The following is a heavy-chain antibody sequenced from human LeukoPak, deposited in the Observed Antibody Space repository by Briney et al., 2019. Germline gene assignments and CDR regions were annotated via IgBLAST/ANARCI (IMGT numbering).Heavy chain of an antibody. J-gene: IGHJ5*02. V-gene: IGHV4-34*01. CDR3: ARQSTIAAAKIDP. CDR2: INHSGST. D-gene: IGHD6-25*01. Sequence: KPSETLSLTCAVYGGSFSGYYWSWIRQPPGKGLEWIGEINHSGSTNYNPSLKSRVTISVDTSKNQFSLKLSSVTAADTAIYYCARQSTIAAAKIDPWGQGSLVTVSS. CDR1: GGSFSGYY.